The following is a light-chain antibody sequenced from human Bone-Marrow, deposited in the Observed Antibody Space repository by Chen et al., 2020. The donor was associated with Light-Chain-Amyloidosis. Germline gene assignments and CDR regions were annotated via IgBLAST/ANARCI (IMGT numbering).Light chain of an antibody. V-gene: IGLV3-25*03. Sequence: SYELTQPPSVSVSPGQTARITCSGDALPKQYAYWYQQKPGQAPVLVIYKDSERPSGIPERFSGSSSGTTVTLTISGVQAEDEPDYYCQSADSSGTYVVFGGGTKLTVL. CDR2: KDS. CDR1: ALPKQY. CDR3: QSADSSGTYVV. J-gene: IGLJ2*01.